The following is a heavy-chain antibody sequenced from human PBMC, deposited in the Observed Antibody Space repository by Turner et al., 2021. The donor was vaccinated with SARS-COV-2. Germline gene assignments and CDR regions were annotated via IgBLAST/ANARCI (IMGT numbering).Heavy chain of an antibody. Sequence: LQLQESGPGLVKPSETPSLTCTLSGVSISSSSYSWGWICQPPGKGLEWIGSIYYSGGTYYNPSLKSRVTISVDTSKNQFSLKLSSVTAADTAVYYCAGEEVVFRARHTLYYYGMDVWGQGTTVTVSS. J-gene: IGHJ6*02. CDR1: GVSISSSSYS. V-gene: IGHV4-39*05. CDR2: IYYSGGT. D-gene: IGHD3-22*01. CDR3: AGEEVVFRARHTLYYYGMDV.